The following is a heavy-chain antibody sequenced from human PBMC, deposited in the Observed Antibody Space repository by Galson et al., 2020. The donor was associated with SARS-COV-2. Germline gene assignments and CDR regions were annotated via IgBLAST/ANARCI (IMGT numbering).Heavy chain of an antibody. J-gene: IGHJ5*02. CDR1: GYSFTSYW. Sequence: GESLKISCKGSGYSFTSYWIGWVRQMPGKGLEWMGIIYPGDSDTRYSPSFQGQVTISADKSISTAYLQWSSLKASDTAMYYCARYWDDFWGGENWFDPWGQGTLVTVSS. D-gene: IGHD3-3*01. V-gene: IGHV5-51*01. CDR2: IYPGDSDT. CDR3: ARYWDDFWGGENWFDP.